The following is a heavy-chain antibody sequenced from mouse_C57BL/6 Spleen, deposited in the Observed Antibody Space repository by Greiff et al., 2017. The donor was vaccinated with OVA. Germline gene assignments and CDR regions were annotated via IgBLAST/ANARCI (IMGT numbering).Heavy chain of an antibody. CDR2: IDPEDGDT. V-gene: IGHV14-2*01. CDR1: GFNITDYY. Sequence: VQLQQSGAELVKPGASVKLSCTASGFNITDYYMHWVKQRTEQGLEWIGRIDPEDGDTKYAPKFQGKATITADTSSNTAYLQLSSLTSEDTAVDYCARSYGNYFLAWDYWGQGTTLTVSS. J-gene: IGHJ2*01. D-gene: IGHD2-1*01. CDR3: ARSYGNYFLAWDY.